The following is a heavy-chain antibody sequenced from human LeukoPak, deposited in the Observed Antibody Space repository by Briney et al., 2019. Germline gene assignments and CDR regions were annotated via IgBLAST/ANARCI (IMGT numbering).Heavy chain of an antibody. D-gene: IGHD1-14*01. CDR2: VHPDTGYA. CDR3: ARGPRNDP. Sequence: ASVKVSCKTSGYPFTTYEINRARQAAGQGLEWMGWVHPDTGYADYAQKFQGRVTMTSDTSISTAYMELSSLRSDDTAVYFCARGPRNDPLGQGTLVTVSS. J-gene: IGHJ5*02. CDR1: GYPFTTYE. V-gene: IGHV1-8*01.